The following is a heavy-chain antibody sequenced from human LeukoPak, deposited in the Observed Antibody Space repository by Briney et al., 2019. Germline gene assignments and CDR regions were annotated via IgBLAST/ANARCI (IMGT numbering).Heavy chain of an antibody. Sequence: PGGSLRLSCAASGFTFSSYGMHWVRQAPGKGLEWVAFIRYDGSNKYYADSVKGRFTISRDNSKNTLYLQMNSLRAEDTAVYYCAKDHTGGAVFYYYYGMDVWGQGTTVTVSS. CDR3: AKDHTGGAVFYYYYGMDV. V-gene: IGHV3-30*02. CDR1: GFTFSSYG. J-gene: IGHJ6*02. D-gene: IGHD1-26*01. CDR2: IRYDGSNK.